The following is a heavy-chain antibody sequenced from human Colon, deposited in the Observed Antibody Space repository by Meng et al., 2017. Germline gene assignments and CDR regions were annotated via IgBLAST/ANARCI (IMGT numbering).Heavy chain of an antibody. V-gene: IGHV4-4*07. CDR2: IYTSGST. Sequence: SETLSLTCTVPGGSISSYYWSWIRQPAGEGLEWIGRIYTSGSTNYNPSLKSRVTMSVDTSKNQSSLKLSSVTAADTAVYYCARDQWFGELPETDAFDIWGQGTMVTVSS. CDR1: GGSISSYY. CDR3: ARDQWFGELPETDAFDI. D-gene: IGHD3-10*01. J-gene: IGHJ3*02.